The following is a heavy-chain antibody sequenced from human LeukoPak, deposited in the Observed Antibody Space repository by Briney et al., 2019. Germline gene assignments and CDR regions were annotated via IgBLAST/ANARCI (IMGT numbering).Heavy chain of an antibody. D-gene: IGHD3-22*01. Sequence: GGSLRLSCAASGFTFSSYAMSWVRQAPGKGLAWVASVKSDGAGTHYADSVKGRFTISRDNSKNILYLQMNSLRAEDTAIYYCARCTTASSGWCNWLDPWGQGTLVTVSS. CDR1: GFTFSSYA. V-gene: IGHV3-23*01. J-gene: IGHJ5*02. CDR3: ARCTTASSGWCNWLDP. CDR2: VKSDGAGT.